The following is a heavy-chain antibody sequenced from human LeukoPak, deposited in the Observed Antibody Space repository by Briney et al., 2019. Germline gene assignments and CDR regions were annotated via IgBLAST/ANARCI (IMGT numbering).Heavy chain of an antibody. CDR1: GFTFRSYS. J-gene: IGHJ4*02. V-gene: IGHV3-21*01. CDR2: ISSSSSYI. D-gene: IGHD2-15*01. CDR3: ASGGVAEGADY. Sequence: GGSLRLSCAASGFTFRSYSMNWVRQAPGKGLEWVSSISSSSSYIRYADSVKGRFAISRDNAKNSLYLQMHSLRAEDTAVYYCASGGVAEGADYWGQGTLVTVSS.